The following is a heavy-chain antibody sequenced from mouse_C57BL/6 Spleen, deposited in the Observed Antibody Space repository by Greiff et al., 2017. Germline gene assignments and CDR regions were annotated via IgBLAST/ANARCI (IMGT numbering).Heavy chain of an antibody. CDR2: IHPNSGST. CDR1: GYTFTSYW. V-gene: IGHV1-64*01. Sequence: QVQLKQPGAELVKPGASVKLSCKASGYTFTSYWMHWVKQRPGQGLEWIGMIHPNSGSTNYNEKFKSKATLTVDKSSSTAYMELSSLTSEDSAVYYGARRGNYGFDYWGQGTTLTVSS. D-gene: IGHD2-1*01. J-gene: IGHJ2*01. CDR3: ARRGNYGFDY.